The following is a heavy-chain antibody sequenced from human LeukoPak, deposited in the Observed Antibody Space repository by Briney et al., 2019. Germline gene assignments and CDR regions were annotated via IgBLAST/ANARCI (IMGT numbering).Heavy chain of an antibody. CDR1: GYTFTSYG. Sequence: GASVKVSCKASGYTFTSYGINWVRQAPGQGLEWMGWISAYNGNTNYAQKLQGRVTITTEKSTSTAYMELRSLRSEDTAVYYCASSARYSSSPVVDPWGQGTLVTVSS. CDR3: ASSARYSSSPVVDP. CDR2: ISAYNGNT. V-gene: IGHV1-18*04. D-gene: IGHD6-13*01. J-gene: IGHJ5*02.